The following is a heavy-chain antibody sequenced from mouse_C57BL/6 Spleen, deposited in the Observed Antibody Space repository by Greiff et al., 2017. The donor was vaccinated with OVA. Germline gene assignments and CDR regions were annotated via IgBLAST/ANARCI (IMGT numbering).Heavy chain of an antibody. V-gene: IGHV14-1*01. CDR1: GFNIKDYY. D-gene: IGHD2-4*01. CDR2: IDPEDGNT. Sequence: VQLLQSGAELVRPGASVKLSCTASGFNIKDYYMHWVKQRPEQGLEWIGRIDPEDGNTEYAPKFQGQVTMTADTSSKTAYLQLSSLTSEDTAVDYCTTGGLRRDHAMDYWGQGTSVTVSS. J-gene: IGHJ4*01. CDR3: TTGGLRRDHAMDY.